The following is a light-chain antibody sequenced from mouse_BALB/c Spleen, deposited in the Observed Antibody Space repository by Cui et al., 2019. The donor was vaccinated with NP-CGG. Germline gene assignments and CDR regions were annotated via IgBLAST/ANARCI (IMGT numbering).Light chain of an antibody. V-gene: IGLV1*01. Sequence: QAVVTQASTLTTSPGETVTLTCRSSTGAVTTSNYANWVQEKPDHLFTGLIGGTKNRAPGVPARFSGSLIGDKAALTITGAQTEDEAIYFCALWYSNHWMFGGGTKLTVL. CDR1: TGAVTTSNY. CDR2: GTK. J-gene: IGLJ1*01. CDR3: ALWYSNHWM.